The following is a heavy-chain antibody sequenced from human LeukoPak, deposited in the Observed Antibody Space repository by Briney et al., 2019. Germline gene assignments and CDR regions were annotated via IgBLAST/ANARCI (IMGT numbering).Heavy chain of an antibody. J-gene: IGHJ4*02. D-gene: IGHD6-19*01. V-gene: IGHV3-30-3*01. CDR3: ASEQWLALTFDY. CDR2: ISYDGSNK. Sequence: PGRSLRLSCAASGFTFSSYAMHWVRQAPGKGLEWVAVISYDGSNKYYADSVKGRFTISRDNSKNTLYLQMNSLRAEDTAVYYCASEQWLALTFDYWGQGTLVTVSS. CDR1: GFTFSSYA.